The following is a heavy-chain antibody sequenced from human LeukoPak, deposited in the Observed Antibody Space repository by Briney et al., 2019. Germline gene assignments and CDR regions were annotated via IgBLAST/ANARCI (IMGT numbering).Heavy chain of an antibody. D-gene: IGHD3-22*01. V-gene: IGHV1-18*01. CDR1: GYTFSSYG. J-gene: IGHJ1*01. CDR3: ATGYYYDSSGPEH. Sequence: ASVKVSCKASGYTFSSYGISWVRPAPGQGLEWMGWISAYNGNTNYAQKYQGRVTVTTDTSTSTAYMELSSLRSEDTAVYYCATGYYYDSSGPEHWGQGTLVTVSS. CDR2: ISAYNGNT.